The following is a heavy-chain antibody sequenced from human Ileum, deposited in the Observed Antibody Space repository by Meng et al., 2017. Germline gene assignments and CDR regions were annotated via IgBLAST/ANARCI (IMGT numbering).Heavy chain of an antibody. CDR2: IYSNGNT. CDR3: ARAPKYCTNAVCSRPLDS. CDR1: GGPISSGDYY. J-gene: IGHJ4*02. Sequence: QVQLQESGPRLVKPSQTPSLTCTVSGGPISSGDYYWSWVRQSPGKGPEWIGYIYSNGNTYSTPSLRGRLMISIDTSKNQFSLKLSSVTAADTAVYYCARAPKYCTNAVCSRPLDSWGQGTLVTVFS. V-gene: IGHV4-30-4*01. D-gene: IGHD2-8*01.